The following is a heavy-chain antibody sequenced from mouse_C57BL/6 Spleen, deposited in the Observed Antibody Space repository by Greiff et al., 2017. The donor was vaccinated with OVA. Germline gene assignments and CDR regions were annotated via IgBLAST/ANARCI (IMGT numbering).Heavy chain of an antibody. V-gene: IGHV2-3*01. CDR3: AKVTTAHYAMDY. Sequence: QVQLKESGPGLVAPSQSLSITCTVSGISLTSYGVSWVRQPPGKGLEWLGVIWGDGSTNYHSALISRLSISKDNSKSQVFLKLNSLQTDDTATYYCAKVTTAHYAMDYWGQGTSVTVSS. D-gene: IGHD1-2*01. CDR2: IWGDGST. J-gene: IGHJ4*01. CDR1: GISLTSYG.